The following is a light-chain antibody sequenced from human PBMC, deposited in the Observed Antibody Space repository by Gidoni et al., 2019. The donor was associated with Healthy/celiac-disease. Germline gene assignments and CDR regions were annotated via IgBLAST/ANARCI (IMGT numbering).Light chain of an antibody. Sequence: DIVMTQPPLSLPVTPGEPASISCRSSQSLLQSNGYNYLDWYLQKPGQAPQLLIDLGSNWASVVPDRFSGRGSGTDFTLKISRVEAEDVGVYYCMQALQTPRTFGQGTKVEIK. CDR3: MQALQTPRT. CDR1: QSLLQSNGYNY. CDR2: LGS. J-gene: IGKJ1*01. V-gene: IGKV2-28*01.